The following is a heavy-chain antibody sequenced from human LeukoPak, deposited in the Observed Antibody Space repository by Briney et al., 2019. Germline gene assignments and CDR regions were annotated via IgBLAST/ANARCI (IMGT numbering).Heavy chain of an antibody. J-gene: IGHJ4*02. CDR1: GYSFTSYW. D-gene: IGHD3-9*01. CDR2: IYPGDSDT. CDR3: ARTYYDILTGSRPFDY. Sequence: GESLKISCKGSGYSFTSYWIGWVRQMPGKGLEWMGIIYPGDSDTRYSPSFQGQVTISADKSISTAYLQWSSLKASDTAMYYCARTYYDILTGSRPFDYWGQGTLVTVSS. V-gene: IGHV5-51*01.